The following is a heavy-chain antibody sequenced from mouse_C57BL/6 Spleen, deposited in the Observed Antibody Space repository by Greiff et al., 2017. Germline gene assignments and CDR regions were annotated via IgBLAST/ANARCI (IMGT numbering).Heavy chain of an antibody. Sequence: VQLQQSGPELVKPGASVKISCKASGYAFSSSWMNWVKQRPGQGLEWIGRIYPGDGDTNYNGKFKGKATLTADKSSSTAYMQLSSLTSEDSAFYFCARHTWDYYMDYWGQGTSVTVSS. CDR1: GYAFSSSW. J-gene: IGHJ4*01. D-gene: IGHD4-1*01. V-gene: IGHV1-82*01. CDR3: ARHTWDYYMDY. CDR2: IYPGDGDT.